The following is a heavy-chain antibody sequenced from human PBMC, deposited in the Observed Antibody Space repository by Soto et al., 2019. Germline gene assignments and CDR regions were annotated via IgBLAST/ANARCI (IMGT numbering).Heavy chain of an antibody. CDR1: GFTFSSYE. D-gene: IGHD3-3*01. V-gene: IGHV3-48*03. CDR2: ISSSGSTI. J-gene: IGHJ5*02. Sequence: EVQLVESGGGLVQPGGSLRLSCAASGFTFSSYEMNWVRQAPGKGLEWVSYISSSGSTIYYADSVKGRFTISRDNAKNSLYLQMNSLRAEDTAVYYCARLYYEFWSGKFDPWGQGTLVTVSS. CDR3: ARLYYEFWSGKFDP.